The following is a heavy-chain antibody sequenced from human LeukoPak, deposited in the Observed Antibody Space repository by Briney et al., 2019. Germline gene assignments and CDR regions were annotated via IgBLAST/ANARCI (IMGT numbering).Heavy chain of an antibody. J-gene: IGHJ2*01. Sequence: SSEALSLTCAVYGGSFSGYYWSWIRQPPGKGLEWIGEINHSGSTNYNPSLKSRVTISVDTSKNQFSLKLNSVTAADTAVYYCATARFDLWGRGTLVTVSS. CDR1: GGSFSGYY. CDR3: ATARFDL. CDR2: INHSGST. V-gene: IGHV4-34*01.